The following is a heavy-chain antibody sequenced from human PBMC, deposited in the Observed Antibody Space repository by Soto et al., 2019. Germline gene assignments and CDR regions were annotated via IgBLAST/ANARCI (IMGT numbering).Heavy chain of an antibody. V-gene: IGHV1-2*02. CDR1: GYTFTGYY. CDR3: AREEPGHLTYYYYYGMDV. J-gene: IGHJ6*02. CDR2: INPNSGGT. Sequence: QVQLVQSGAEVKKPGASVKVSCKASGYTFTGYYMHWVRQAPGQGLEWMGWINPNSGGTNYAQKFQGRVTMTRDTSISTAYMELSRLRSDDTAVYYCAREEPGHLTYYYYYGMDVWGQGTTVTVSS.